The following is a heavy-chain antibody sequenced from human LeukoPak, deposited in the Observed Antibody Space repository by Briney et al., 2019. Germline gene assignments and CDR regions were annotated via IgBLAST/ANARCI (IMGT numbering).Heavy chain of an antibody. Sequence: KPSETLSLTCTVSGGSISSYYWSWIRQPPGEGLEWIGYIYYSGSTNYNPSLKSRVTISVDTSKTQFPLKLSSVTAADTAVYYCARGSMITFGGVIVPFDYWGQGTLVTVSS. V-gene: IGHV4-59*01. CDR2: IYYSGST. D-gene: IGHD3-16*02. J-gene: IGHJ4*02. CDR1: GGSISSYY. CDR3: ARGSMITFGGVIVPFDY.